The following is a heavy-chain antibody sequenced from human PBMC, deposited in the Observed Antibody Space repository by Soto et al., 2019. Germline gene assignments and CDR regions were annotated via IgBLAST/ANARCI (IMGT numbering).Heavy chain of an antibody. CDR3: ARDGAIAARAGLDY. CDR2: ISYDGSNK. V-gene: IGHV3-30-3*01. J-gene: IGHJ4*02. D-gene: IGHD6-6*01. Sequence: QVQLVASGGGVVQPGRSLRLSCAASGFTFSSYAMHWVRQAPGKGLEWVAVISYDGSNKYYADSVKGRFTISRDNSKNTLYLQMNSLRAEDTAVYYCARDGAIAARAGLDYWGQGTLVTVSS. CDR1: GFTFSSYA.